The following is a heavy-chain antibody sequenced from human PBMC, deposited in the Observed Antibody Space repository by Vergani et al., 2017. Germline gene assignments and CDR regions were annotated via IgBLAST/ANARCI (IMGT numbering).Heavy chain of an antibody. CDR1: GGSISSGSYY. V-gene: IGHV4-61*02. CDR3: ARDLYYYDSSGYYYDRIDAFDI. CDR2: IYTSGST. D-gene: IGHD3-22*01. Sequence: QVQLQESGPGLVKPSQTLSLTCTVSGGSISSGSYYWSWIRQPAGKGLEWIGRIYTSGSTNYNPSLKSRVTISVDTSKNQFSLKLSSVTAADTAVYYCARDLYYYDSSGYYYDRIDAFDIWGQGTMVTVSS. J-gene: IGHJ3*02.